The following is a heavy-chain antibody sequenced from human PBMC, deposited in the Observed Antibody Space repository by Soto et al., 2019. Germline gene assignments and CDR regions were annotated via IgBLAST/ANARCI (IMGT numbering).Heavy chain of an antibody. CDR1: GGSSSSDIFI. CDR2: INYSGTT. D-gene: IGHD3-22*01. V-gene: IGHV4-31*03. CDR3: AREYYYDSSGYYRYYYGMDV. J-gene: IGHJ6*02. Sequence: SLSFTCSVSGGSSSSDIFIWSWVCPFPGKGLEWIGYINYSGTTYYNPSLRSRITMSVDTSKNQFSLNLSSVTAADTAVYYCAREYYYDSSGYYRYYYGMDVWGQGTTVTVS.